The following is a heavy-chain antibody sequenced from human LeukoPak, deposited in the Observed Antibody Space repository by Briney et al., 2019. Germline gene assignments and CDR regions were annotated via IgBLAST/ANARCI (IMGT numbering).Heavy chain of an antibody. CDR2: ITSSASTI. Sequence: GGSLRLSCAASGFTFSSFEMDWVRQAPGKGLEWVSYITSSASTIYYAESVKGRFTISRDNAKNSLFLQMNSLRAEDTAVYYCARKVLSGSRYFDYWGQGALVTVSS. J-gene: IGHJ4*02. CDR1: GFTFSSFE. CDR3: ARKVLSGSRYFDY. D-gene: IGHD1-26*01. V-gene: IGHV3-48*03.